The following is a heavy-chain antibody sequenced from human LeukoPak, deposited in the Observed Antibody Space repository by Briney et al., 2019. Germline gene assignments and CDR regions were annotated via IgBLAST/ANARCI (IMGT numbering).Heavy chain of an antibody. V-gene: IGHV4-30-2*02. CDR2: IYHSGST. CDR3: AGAPWGPFDF. J-gene: IGHJ4*02. CDR1: GGSISSGGYY. D-gene: IGHD7-27*01. Sequence: PSQTLSLTCTVSGGSISSGGYYWSWIRQPPGKGLEWIGYIYHSGSTYYNPSLKSRVTISVDTPKNQFSLQLNSLTAADTALYYRAGAPWGPFDFWGQGTVVTVSS.